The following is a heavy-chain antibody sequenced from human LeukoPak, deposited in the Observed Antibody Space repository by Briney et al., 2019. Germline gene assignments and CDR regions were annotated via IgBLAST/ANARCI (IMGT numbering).Heavy chain of an antibody. V-gene: IGHV3-11*01. J-gene: IGHJ6*03. CDR1: GFTFSDYY. D-gene: IGHD3-10*01. Sequence: GGSLRLSCAASGFTFSDYYMSWIRQAPGKGLEWVSYISNSVNTRYYADSVKGRFTISRDNAKNSLYLQMNSLRVEDTAVYFCAKDSAFYYIDVWGKGTTVIISS. CDR2: ISNSVNTR. CDR3: AKDSAFYYIDV.